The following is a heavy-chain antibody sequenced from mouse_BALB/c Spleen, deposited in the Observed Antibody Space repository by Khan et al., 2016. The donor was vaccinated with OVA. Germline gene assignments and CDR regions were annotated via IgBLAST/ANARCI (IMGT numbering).Heavy chain of an antibody. J-gene: IGHJ2*01. D-gene: IGHD1-1*01. Sequence: EVQLQESGPGLVKPSQSLSLTCTVTGYSITSDYAWNWIRQFPGNKLEWMGYISYSGRTSYNPSLKSRISLTRDTSKNQFFLQLNSVTTEDTATYYCARSVTITTVVATDFDYWGHGTTLTVSS. CDR3: ARSVTITTVVATDFDY. CDR1: GYSITSDYA. CDR2: ISYSGRT. V-gene: IGHV3-2*02.